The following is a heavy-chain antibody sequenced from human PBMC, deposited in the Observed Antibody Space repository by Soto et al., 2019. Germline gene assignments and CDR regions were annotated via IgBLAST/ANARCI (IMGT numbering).Heavy chain of an antibody. D-gene: IGHD1-1*01. Sequence: GGSLRLSCKGSGYSFTSYWIGWVRQMPGKGLEWMGIIYPGDSDTRYSPSFQGQVTISADKSISTAYLQWSSLKASDTAMYYCARRQPEHYYFDYWGQGTLVTVSS. J-gene: IGHJ4*02. CDR3: ARRQPEHYYFDY. V-gene: IGHV5-51*01. CDR2: IYPGDSDT. CDR1: GYSFTSYW.